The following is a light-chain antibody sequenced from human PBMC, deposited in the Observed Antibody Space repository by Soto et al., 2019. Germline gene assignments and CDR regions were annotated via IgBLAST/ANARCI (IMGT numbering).Light chain of an antibody. CDR3: QQYNVHSPWT. CDR2: KAS. Sequence: DLQMTQSPSTLSASVGDRVSITCRASQSVSTGLAWYQQKPGKAPQLLIFKASTLESGVPSRFSGSGSGTEFTLTITSLQPDDCATYYCQQYNVHSPWTFGQGTKVEIK. CDR1: QSVSTG. V-gene: IGKV1-5*03. J-gene: IGKJ1*01.